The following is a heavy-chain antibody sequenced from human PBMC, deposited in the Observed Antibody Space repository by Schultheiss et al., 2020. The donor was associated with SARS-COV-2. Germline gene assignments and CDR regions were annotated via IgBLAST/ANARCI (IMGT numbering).Heavy chain of an antibody. V-gene: IGHV4-34*01. CDR1: GGSFSGYY. D-gene: IGHD5-18*01. J-gene: IGHJ6*03. CDR2: VKHRGST. Sequence: SETLSLTCAVYGGSFSGYYWSWIRQPPGKGLEWIGEVKHRGSTNYNPSLKSRVTISVDTSKSQFSLKLTSVTAADTAVYYCARLDTRDQGNYYYYMDVWGKGTTVTVSS. CDR3: ARLDTRDQGNYYYYMDV.